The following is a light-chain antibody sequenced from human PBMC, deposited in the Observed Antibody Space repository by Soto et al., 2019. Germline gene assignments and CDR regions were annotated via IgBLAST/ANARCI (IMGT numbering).Light chain of an antibody. V-gene: IGKV1-39*01. CDR2: TAS. CDR3: QQHYDTPRT. CDR1: QPISDY. Sequence: DIQMTQSPSSLSASVGDRVTITCRTSQPISDYLNWYQQKQGKAPTLLIYTASNLQSGVPSKFSSSGSGTHFTLTISSLQPEDFATYYCQQHYDTPRTFGQGTKVEIK. J-gene: IGKJ1*01.